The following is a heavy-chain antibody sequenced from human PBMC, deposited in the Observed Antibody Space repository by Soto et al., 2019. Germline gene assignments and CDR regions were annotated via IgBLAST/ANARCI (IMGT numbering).Heavy chain of an antibody. Sequence: PGGSLRLSCAASGFTFSSYGMHWVRQAPGKGLEWVAVISYDGSNKYYADSVKGRFTISRDNSKNTLYLQMNSLRAEDTAVYYCAKDKGQVWSSGWFDYWGQGTLVTVSS. CDR1: GFTFSSYG. CDR3: AKDKGQVWSSGWFDY. CDR2: ISYDGSNK. J-gene: IGHJ5*01. V-gene: IGHV3-30*18. D-gene: IGHD6-19*01.